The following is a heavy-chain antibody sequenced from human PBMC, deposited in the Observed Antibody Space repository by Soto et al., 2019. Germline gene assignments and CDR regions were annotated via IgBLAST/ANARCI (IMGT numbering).Heavy chain of an antibody. Sequence: GGSLRLSCAASGFIFSNYAMHWVRQAPGRGLEWVAVIWYDKSNRYYADSVRGRFTVSRDNSNNTVFLQMDSLRAEDTALYYCARDHEEGAGDTYIISWGQGTLVTVSS. J-gene: IGHJ5*02. V-gene: IGHV3-33*01. CDR1: GFIFSNYA. D-gene: IGHD7-27*01. CDR2: IWYDKSNR. CDR3: ARDHEEGAGDTYIIS.